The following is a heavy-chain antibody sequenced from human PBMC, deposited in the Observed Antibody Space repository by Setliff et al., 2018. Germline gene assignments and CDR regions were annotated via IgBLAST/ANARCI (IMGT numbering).Heavy chain of an antibody. D-gene: IGHD2-2*02. CDR3: AKGDDTECYSSFDY. V-gene: IGHV3-23*01. CDR1: GFTFSNYA. CDR2: ISGSASST. J-gene: IGHJ4*02. Sequence: PGESLKISCKGSGFTFSNYAMGWVRQAPGEGLEWVSSISGSASSTYYADSVKGRSTISRDNSKNTLFLQMLSLRVEDTAVYYCAKGDDTECYSSFDYWGQGALVTVSS.